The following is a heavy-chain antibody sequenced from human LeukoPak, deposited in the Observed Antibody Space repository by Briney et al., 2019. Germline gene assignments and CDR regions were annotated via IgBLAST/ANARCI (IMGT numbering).Heavy chain of an antibody. V-gene: IGHV1-18*01. CDR3: ARVEGYYDSSGYYCDY. J-gene: IGHJ4*02. CDR2: ISAHNGNT. Sequence: ASVKVSCKASGYTFTSYGISWVRQAPGQGLEWMGWISAHNGNTNYAQKLQGRVTMTTDTSTSTAYMELRSLRSDDTAVYYCARVEGYYDSSGYYCDYWGQGTLVTVSS. CDR1: GYTFTSYG. D-gene: IGHD3-22*01.